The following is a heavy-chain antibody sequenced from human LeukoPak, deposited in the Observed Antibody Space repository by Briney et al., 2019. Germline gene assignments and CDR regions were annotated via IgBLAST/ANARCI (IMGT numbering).Heavy chain of an antibody. CDR1: GYTFTGCY. D-gene: IGHD3-16*01. J-gene: IGHJ4*02. Sequence: ASVKVSCKASGYTFTGCYMHWVRQAPGQGLEWMGWINPNSGGTNYAQKFQGRVTMTRDTSISTAYMELSRLRSDDTAVYYCASLEPYDYVWGSLRLDYWGQGTLVTVSS. CDR3: ASLEPYDYVWGSLRLDY. V-gene: IGHV1-2*02. CDR2: INPNSGGT.